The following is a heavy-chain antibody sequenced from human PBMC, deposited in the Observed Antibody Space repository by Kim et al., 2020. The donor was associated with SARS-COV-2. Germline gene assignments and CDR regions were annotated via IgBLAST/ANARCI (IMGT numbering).Heavy chain of an antibody. CDR1: GFSLINND. V-gene: IGHV1-8*01. CDR2: LNPNRGNT. CDR3: ATEQQLALDYFVMAV. Sequence: ASVKVSCKAPGFSLINNDINWVRQAAGQGLEWMGWLNPNRGNTAYAQKFQDRVTMTMNTSIRTAYMELSSLTSEDTAVYYCATEQQLALDYFVMAVWGQGTTVTVSS. J-gene: IGHJ6*02. D-gene: IGHD1-1*01.